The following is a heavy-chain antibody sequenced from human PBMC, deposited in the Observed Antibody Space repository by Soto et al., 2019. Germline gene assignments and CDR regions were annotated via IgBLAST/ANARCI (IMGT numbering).Heavy chain of an antibody. CDR2: IYPGDSDT. D-gene: IGHD3-10*01. Sequence: GESLKISCKGSGYSFTSYWIGWVRQMPEKGLEWMGIIYPGDSDTRYSPSFQGLVTISADKSIGTAYLQWSSLKASDTATYYCARPLVRGVINYAMDVWGQGTTVTVSS. CDR1: GYSFTSYW. CDR3: ARPLVRGVINYAMDV. V-gene: IGHV5-51*01. J-gene: IGHJ6*02.